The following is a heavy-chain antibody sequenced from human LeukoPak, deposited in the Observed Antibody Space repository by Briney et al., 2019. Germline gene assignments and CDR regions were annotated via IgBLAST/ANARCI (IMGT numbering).Heavy chain of an antibody. J-gene: IGHJ3*02. D-gene: IGHD6-25*01. CDR1: GFTFSSYA. CDR3: ARDAAPGGSPHDAFDI. Sequence: GRSLRLSCAASGFTFSSYAMHWVRQAPGKGLEWVAVISYDGSNKYYADSVKGRFTISRDNSKNTLYLQMNSLRAEDTAVYYCARDAAPGGSPHDAFDIWGQGTMVTVSS. CDR2: ISYDGSNK. V-gene: IGHV3-30*04.